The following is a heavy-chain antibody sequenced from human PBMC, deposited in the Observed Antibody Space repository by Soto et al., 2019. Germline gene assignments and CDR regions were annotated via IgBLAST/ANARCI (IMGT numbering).Heavy chain of an antibody. V-gene: IGHV3-23*01. CDR1: GFNFRSYA. D-gene: IGHD6-13*01. CDR3: AKDIAAAGPDAFDI. J-gene: IGHJ3*02. Sequence: PGGSQRLSCTASGFNFRSYARSWVRQAPGKGLEWVSAISGSGGSTYYTDSVKGRFTISRDNSKNTLYLQMNSLRAEDTAVYYCAKDIAAAGPDAFDIWGQGTMVTVSS. CDR2: ISGSGGST.